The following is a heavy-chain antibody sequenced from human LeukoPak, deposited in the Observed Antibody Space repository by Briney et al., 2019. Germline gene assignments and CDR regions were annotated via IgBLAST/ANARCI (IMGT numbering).Heavy chain of an antibody. J-gene: IGHJ4*02. D-gene: IGHD2-21*01. CDR3: ARDRDRYGSTDY. Sequence: PSETLSLTGTVSGGSNSSSTYHWSWIRQYAGKGLEWIGHISYAGTTYYNPSLKSQVTISLDTSRNHFSLKLNSVTAADTAVYYCARDRDRYGSTDYWGQGTLVTVSS. CDR1: GGSNSSSTYH. CDR2: ISYAGTT. V-gene: IGHV4-31*01.